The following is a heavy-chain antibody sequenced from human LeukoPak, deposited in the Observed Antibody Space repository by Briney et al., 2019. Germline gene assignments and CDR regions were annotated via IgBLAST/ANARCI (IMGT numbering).Heavy chain of an antibody. Sequence: PSETLSLTCAVYGGSFSGYSWNWIRQPPGKGLEWIGEINHSGSTNYNPSLKSRVTISVDTSKNQFSLKLSSVTAADTAVYYCARDKWELKGFDPWGQGTLVTVSS. CDR2: INHSGST. CDR3: ARDKWELKGFDP. D-gene: IGHD1-26*01. V-gene: IGHV4-34*01. CDR1: GGSFSGYS. J-gene: IGHJ5*02.